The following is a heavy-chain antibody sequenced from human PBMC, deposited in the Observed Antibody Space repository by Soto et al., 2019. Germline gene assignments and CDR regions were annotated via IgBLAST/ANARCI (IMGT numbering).Heavy chain of an antibody. J-gene: IGHJ1*01. CDR1: GFNFNKYA. CDR2: ITGSGGTI. D-gene: IGHD2-15*01. Sequence: DVHLLESGGGLVHPGGSLRLSCAASGFNFNKYAMIWVRQAPGKGQVWVSGITGSGGTIEYADSVRGRFTISRDHSKNAVDRQMSCLRAAATALYYCAKDDVAGAGLWRVADCGQGILVTVS. CDR3: AKDDVAGAGLWRVAD. V-gene: IGHV3-23*01.